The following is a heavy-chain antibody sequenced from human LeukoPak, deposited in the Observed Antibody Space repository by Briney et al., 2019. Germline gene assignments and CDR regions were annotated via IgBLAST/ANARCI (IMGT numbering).Heavy chain of an antibody. D-gene: IGHD1-1*01. CDR3: AKDIGNLLPRWYFDL. CDR2: ISFNSGDI. J-gene: IGHJ2*01. CDR1: GLTFDDYT. Sequence: GGSLRLSCAASGLTFDDYTSHWVRQGPGRGLEWVSSISFNSGDIGYEDSVRGRFTFSRDNAKNSPYLQRNNLRTEDTALYFCAKDIGNLLPRWYFDLWGRGTLVTVSS. V-gene: IGHV3-9*01.